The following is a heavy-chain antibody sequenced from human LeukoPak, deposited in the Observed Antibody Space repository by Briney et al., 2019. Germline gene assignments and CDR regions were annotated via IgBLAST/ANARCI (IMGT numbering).Heavy chain of an antibody. CDR2: IYYSRNT. V-gene: IGHV4-59*08. Sequence: KPSETLSLTCSLPGSSISGYYWSWIRQPPGQGLDWIGYIYYSRNTKYNPSLKSRVIVSRARSKSQFYLNLSSVSAADTAVYYCARGYTDGWLIGYWGQGTLVTVS. CDR3: ARGYTDGWLIGY. J-gene: IGHJ4*02. CDR1: GSSISGYY. D-gene: IGHD6-19*01.